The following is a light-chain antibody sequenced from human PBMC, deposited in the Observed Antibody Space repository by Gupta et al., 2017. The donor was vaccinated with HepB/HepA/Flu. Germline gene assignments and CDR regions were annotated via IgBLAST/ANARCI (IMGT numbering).Light chain of an antibody. CDR1: SSDVGGYNY. CDR3: SSYTNSNTRV. Sequence: QSALTQPAPVSESPGQSITISCTGTSSDVGGYNYVSWYQQHPGKAPKLMIYDVSHRPSGVSNRFSGSKSGNTASLTISGLQAEDEADYYCSSYTNSNTRVFGGGTKLTVL. CDR2: DVS. V-gene: IGLV2-14*01. J-gene: IGLJ3*02.